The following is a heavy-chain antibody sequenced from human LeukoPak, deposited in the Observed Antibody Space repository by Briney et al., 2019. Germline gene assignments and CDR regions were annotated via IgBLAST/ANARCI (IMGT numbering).Heavy chain of an antibody. Sequence: ASVKVSCKVSGYTLTELSMHWVRQAPGKGLEWMGGFDPEDGETIHVQKFQGRVTMTEDTSTDTAYMELSSLRSEDTAVYYCATPSEDAFDIWGQGTMVTVSS. CDR1: GYTLTELS. V-gene: IGHV1-24*01. CDR2: FDPEDGET. J-gene: IGHJ3*02. CDR3: ATPSEDAFDI.